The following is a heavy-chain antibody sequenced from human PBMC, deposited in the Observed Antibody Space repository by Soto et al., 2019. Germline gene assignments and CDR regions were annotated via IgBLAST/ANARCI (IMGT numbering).Heavy chain of an antibody. V-gene: IGHV1-18*01. CDR2: ISAYNGNT. J-gene: IGHJ5*02. D-gene: IGHD2-2*01. Sequence: ASVKVSCKASGYTFTSYGLSWVRQAPGQGLEWMGWISAYNGNTNYAQKLQGRVTMTADTSTSTAYMELRSLGSDDTAVYYCARDSRGYCSSTSCFNWFDPWGQGTLVTVSS. CDR1: GYTFTSYG. CDR3: ARDSRGYCSSTSCFNWFDP.